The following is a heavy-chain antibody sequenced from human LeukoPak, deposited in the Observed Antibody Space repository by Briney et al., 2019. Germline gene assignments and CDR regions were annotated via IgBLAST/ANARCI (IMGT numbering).Heavy chain of an antibody. CDR1: GGSISSGGYS. CDR2: IYHSGST. J-gene: IGHJ4*02. CDR3: ARSMVRGVPPFDY. V-gene: IGHV4-30-2*01. D-gene: IGHD3-10*01. Sequence: SETLSLTCAVSGGSISSGGYSWSWIRQPPGKGLEWIGYIYHSGSTYYNPSLKSRVTISVDRSKNQFSLKLGSVTAADTAVYYCARSMVRGVPPFDYWGQGTLVTVSS.